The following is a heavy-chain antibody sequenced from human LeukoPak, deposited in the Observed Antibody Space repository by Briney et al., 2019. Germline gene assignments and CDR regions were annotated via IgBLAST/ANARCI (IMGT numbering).Heavy chain of an antibody. V-gene: IGHV4-39*06. CDR1: GGSISSSSYY. CDR3: ATTTIRLGY. J-gene: IGHJ4*02. Sequence: TSETLSLTCTVSGGSISSSSYYWGWIRQPPGKGLEWIGSIYYSGSTYYNPSLKSRVTISVDTSKNQFPLKLSSVTAADTAVYYCATTTIRLGYWGQGTLVTVSS. D-gene: IGHD1-26*01. CDR2: IYYSGST.